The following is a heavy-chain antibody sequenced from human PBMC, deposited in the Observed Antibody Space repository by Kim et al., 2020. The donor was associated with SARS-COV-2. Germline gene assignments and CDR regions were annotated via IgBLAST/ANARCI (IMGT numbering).Heavy chain of an antibody. CDR2: ISAYNGNT. D-gene: IGHD3-22*01. CDR3: ARGPLPRKYYYDSSGSPFDY. Sequence: ASVKVSCKASGYTFTSYGISWVRQAPGQGLEWMGWISAYNGNTNYAQKLQGRVTMTTDTSTSTAYMELRSLRSDDTAVYYCARGPLPRKYYYDSSGSPFDYWGQGTLVTVSS. V-gene: IGHV1-18*01. J-gene: IGHJ4*02. CDR1: GYTFTSYG.